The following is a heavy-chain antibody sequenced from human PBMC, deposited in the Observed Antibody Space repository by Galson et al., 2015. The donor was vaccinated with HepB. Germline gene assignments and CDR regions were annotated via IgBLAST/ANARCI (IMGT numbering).Heavy chain of an antibody. CDR2: VSGHGTTT. Sequence: SLRLSCAASGFTFSSYAMSWVRQAPGKGLEWVAAVSGHGTTTCYADSVKGRFTISRDSSKNTAFLQMNSLRAEDMAVYYCAKSPGYSSTWGDYFDYWSQGTLVTVSS. J-gene: IGHJ4*02. CDR3: AKSPGYSSTWGDYFDY. V-gene: IGHV3-23*01. D-gene: IGHD6-13*01. CDR1: GFTFSSYA.